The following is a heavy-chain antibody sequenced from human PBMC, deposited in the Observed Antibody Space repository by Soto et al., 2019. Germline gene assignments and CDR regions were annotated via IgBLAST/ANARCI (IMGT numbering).Heavy chain of an antibody. D-gene: IGHD2-8*01. Sequence: SVKVSCKASGYTFTDYYVNWVLQAPGQGLEWMGLINPNSGGTKTAQKFQGRVTVTRDTSISTAYMDLSRLRSDDTAVYYCARDVTRTQSCTNGVCYYHYYDMDVWGQGTMVTVSS. J-gene: IGHJ6*02. CDR3: ARDVTRTQSCTNGVCYYHYYDMDV. CDR1: GYTFTDYY. CDR2: INPNSGGT. V-gene: IGHV1-2*02.